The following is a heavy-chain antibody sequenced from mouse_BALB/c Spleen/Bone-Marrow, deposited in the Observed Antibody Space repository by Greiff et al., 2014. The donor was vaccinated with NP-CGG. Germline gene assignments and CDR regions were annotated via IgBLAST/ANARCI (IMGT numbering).Heavy chain of an antibody. CDR1: GYSITSGYS. CDR2: IHYSGST. CDR3: ARREGNHAAWFAY. Sequence: VQLKQSGPDLVKPSQSLSLTCTVTGYSITSGYSWHWIRQFPGNKLEWMGYIHYSGSTNYNPSLKSRISITRDTSKNQFFLQLNSVTTEDAATYYCARREGNHAAWFAYWGQGTLVTVSA. V-gene: IGHV3-1*02. J-gene: IGHJ3*01. D-gene: IGHD2-1*01.